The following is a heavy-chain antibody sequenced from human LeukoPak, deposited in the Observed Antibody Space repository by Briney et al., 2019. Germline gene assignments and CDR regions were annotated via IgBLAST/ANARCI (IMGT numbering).Heavy chain of an antibody. Sequence: GESLKISCQDSGSSFSTYRIAWVRQMPGKGLEWMGIIHPSNSDTRYSPAFQGQVTISVATSITTAYLQWSSLKASDTAIYYCARRTTEAFDIWGQGTKVTVSS. V-gene: IGHV5-51*01. CDR2: IHPSNSDT. D-gene: IGHD1-7*01. CDR1: GSSFSTYR. CDR3: ARRTTEAFDI. J-gene: IGHJ3*02.